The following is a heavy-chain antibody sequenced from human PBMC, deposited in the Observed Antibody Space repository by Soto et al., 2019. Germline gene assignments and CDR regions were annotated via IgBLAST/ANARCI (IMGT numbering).Heavy chain of an antibody. D-gene: IGHD5-18*01. CDR3: VRGAMANFDY. CDR1: GGTFGSQG. V-gene: IGHV1-69*13. J-gene: IGHJ4*02. Sequence: SVKVSCKASGGTFGSQGIALVRQAPGQGLEWMGGFIAMLGTPTYAKKVQGRATISADESLTSSYLELRSLRSEDTGVYFCVRGAMANFDYWGQGTVVTVSS. CDR2: FIAMLGTP.